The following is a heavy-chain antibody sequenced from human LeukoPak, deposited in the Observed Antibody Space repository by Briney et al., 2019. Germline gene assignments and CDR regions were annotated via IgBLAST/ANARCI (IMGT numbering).Heavy chain of an antibody. D-gene: IGHD2-21*01. J-gene: IGHJ3*02. CDR1: GYSISSGGYY. CDR3: ATGAYCGGDCFDAFDI. Sequence: SETLSLTCTVSGYSISSGGYYWSWIRQPPGKGLEWIGYIYHSGSTYYNPSLKSRVTISVDRSKNQFSLKLSSVTAADTAAYYCATGAYCGGDCFDAFDIWGQGTMVTISS. V-gene: IGHV4-30-2*01. CDR2: IYHSGST.